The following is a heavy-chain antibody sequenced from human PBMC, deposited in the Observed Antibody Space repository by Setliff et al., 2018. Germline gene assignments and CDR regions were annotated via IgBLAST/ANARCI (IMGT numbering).Heavy chain of an antibody. J-gene: IGHJ3*02. Sequence: GGSLRLSCEASGFIFNSFAMHWVRQAPGKGLEWVSVIYSGGSTYYADSVKGRFTISRDNAKNSLYLQMNSLRAEDTAVYYCARDGDCSSTSCYGDAFDIWGQGTMVTVSS. CDR1: GFIFNSFA. CDR2: IYSGGST. V-gene: IGHV3-66*01. D-gene: IGHD2-2*01. CDR3: ARDGDCSSTSCYGDAFDI.